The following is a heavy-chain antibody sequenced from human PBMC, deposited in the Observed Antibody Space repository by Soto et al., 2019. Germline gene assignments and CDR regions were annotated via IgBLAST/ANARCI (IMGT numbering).Heavy chain of an antibody. CDR2: IKSKTDGGTT. V-gene: IGHV3-15*07. J-gene: IGHJ6*02. D-gene: IGHD6-13*01. CDR3: TTEQQLEAPGMDV. Sequence: GGSLRLSWAASDCTCSNAWRNWVSQDPGKGLEWVGRIKSKTDGGTTDYAAPVKGRFTISRDDSKNTLHLQMNSLKTEDTAVYYCTTEQQLEAPGMDVWGQGTTVTVSS. CDR1: DCTCSNAW.